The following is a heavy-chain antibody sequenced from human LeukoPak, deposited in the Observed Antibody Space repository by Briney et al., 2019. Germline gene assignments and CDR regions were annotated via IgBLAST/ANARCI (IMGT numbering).Heavy chain of an antibody. CDR2: ISSSSSTI. D-gene: IGHD2-21*02. V-gene: IGHV3-48*01. CDR3: AAHYCGGDCYPHRDAFDI. CDR1: GFTFSSYA. Sequence: PGGSLRLSCAVSGFTFSSYAMSWVRQAPGKGLEWVSYISSSSSTIYYADSVKGRFTISRDNAKNSLYLQMNSLRAEDTAVYYCAAHYCGGDCYPHRDAFDIWGQGTMVTVSS. J-gene: IGHJ3*02.